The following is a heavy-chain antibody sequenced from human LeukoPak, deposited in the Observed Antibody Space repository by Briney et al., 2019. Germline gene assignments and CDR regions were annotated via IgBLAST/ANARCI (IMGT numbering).Heavy chain of an antibody. V-gene: IGHV4-39*07. J-gene: IGHJ5*02. CDR1: GGSISSSSYY. D-gene: IGHD2-21*01. CDR3: ARVRRRTLAGQLCNWFDP. Sequence: SETLSLTCTVSGGSISSSSYYWGWIRQPPGKGLEWIGSIYYSGSTNYNPSLKSRVTISVDTSKNQFSLKLSSVTAADTAVYYCARVRRRTLAGQLCNWFDPWGQGTLVTVSS. CDR2: IYYSGST.